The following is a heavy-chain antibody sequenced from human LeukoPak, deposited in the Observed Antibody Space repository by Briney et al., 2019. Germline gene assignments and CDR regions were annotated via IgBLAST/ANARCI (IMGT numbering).Heavy chain of an antibody. Sequence: PSETLSLTCTVSGGSITSYYWSWIRQPPGKGLEWIGYIYYSGKTNYNPSLKSRVTISVDMSKNQFSLKLSSVSAADTAVYYCARGYCSGDSCYNAFDIWGQGTMVIVSP. V-gene: IGHV4-59*01. CDR3: ARGYCSGDSCYNAFDI. D-gene: IGHD2-15*01. CDR2: IYYSGKT. CDR1: GGSITSYY. J-gene: IGHJ3*02.